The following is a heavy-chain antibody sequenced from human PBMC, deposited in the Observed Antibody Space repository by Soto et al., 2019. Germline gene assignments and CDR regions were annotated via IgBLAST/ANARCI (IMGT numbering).Heavy chain of an antibody. J-gene: IGHJ3*02. CDR3: SHWGALRRDAFDI. V-gene: IGHV2-5*02. D-gene: IGHD1-26*01. CDR1: GFSLTTSGVG. CDR2: IFWDDDK. Sequence: QITLKESGPTLVKPTQTLTLTCTFSGFSLTTSGVGVGWIRQPPGKALEWLAIIFWDDDKRYSPSLKSRLTGTKVISRNQVVLTMTDVDPVETATYYCSHWGALRRDAFDIWGQGTMVTVSS.